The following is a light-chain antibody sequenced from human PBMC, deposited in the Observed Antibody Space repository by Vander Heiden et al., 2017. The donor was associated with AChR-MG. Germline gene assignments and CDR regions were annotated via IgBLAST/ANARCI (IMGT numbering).Light chain of an antibody. CDR1: NSNIGNNY. V-gene: IGLV1-47*01. CDR2: KND. CDR3: ASWDDSLRGFFV. Sequence: QSQLTQPPSASGTPGQRVTISCSGGNSNIGNNYVYWYQQLPGTVPRLLIYKNDKRPPGVPDRFSGSKSGTSASLAISGLRSEDEADYYCASWDDSLRGFFVFGAGTKVTVL. J-gene: IGLJ1*01.